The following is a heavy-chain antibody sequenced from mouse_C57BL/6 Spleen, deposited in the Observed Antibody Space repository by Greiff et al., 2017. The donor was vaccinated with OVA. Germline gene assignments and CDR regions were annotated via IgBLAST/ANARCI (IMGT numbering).Heavy chain of an antibody. CDR1: GYTFTSYW. V-gene: IGHV1-50*01. CDR2: IDPSDSYT. D-gene: IGHD3-3*01. CDR3: ARWGDRGAY. J-gene: IGHJ3*01. Sequence: QVQLQQPGAELVKPGASVKLSCKASGYTFTSYWMQWVKQRPGQGLEWIGEIDPSDSYTNYNQKFKGKATLTVDTSSSTAYMQLSSLTSEDSAVYYCARWGDRGAYWGQGTLVTVSA.